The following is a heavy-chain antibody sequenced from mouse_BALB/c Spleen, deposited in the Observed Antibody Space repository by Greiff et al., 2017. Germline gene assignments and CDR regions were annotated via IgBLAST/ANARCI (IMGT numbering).Heavy chain of an antibody. V-gene: IGHV1-9*01. D-gene: IGHD1-1*01. CDR2: ILPGSGST. Sequence: QVQLQQSGAELMKPGASVKISCKATGYTFSSYWIEWVKQRPGHGLEWIGEILPGSGSTNYNEKFKGKATFTADTSSNTAYMQLSSLTSEDSAVYYCAREVYYYGSRGAMDYWGQGTSVTVSS. CDR1: GYTFSSYW. CDR3: AREVYYYGSRGAMDY. J-gene: IGHJ4*01.